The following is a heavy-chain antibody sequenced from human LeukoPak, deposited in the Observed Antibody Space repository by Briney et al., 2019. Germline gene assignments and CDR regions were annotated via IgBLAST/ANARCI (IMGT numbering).Heavy chain of an antibody. J-gene: IGHJ4*02. D-gene: IGHD5-24*01. CDR1: GGSINSYY. CDR2: IYYSGST. Sequence: SETLSLTCTVSGGSINSYYWSWIRQPPGKGLERIGYIYYSGSTNYNPSLKSRVTISVDTSKNQFSLKLSSVTAADTAVYYCARARDGYNSGAEYWGQGTLVTVSS. CDR3: ARARDGYNSGAEY. V-gene: IGHV4-59*01.